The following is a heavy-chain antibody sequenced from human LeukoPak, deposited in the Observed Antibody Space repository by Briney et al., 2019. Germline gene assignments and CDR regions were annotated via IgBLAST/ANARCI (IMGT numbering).Heavy chain of an antibody. V-gene: IGHV1-2*02. Sequence: ASVKVSCKASGYTFTGYYMHWVRQAPGQGLEWMGWINPNSGGTNYAQKFQGRVTMTRDTSISTAYMELSRLRSDDTAVYYCARGTGTTGGDWFDHWGQGTLVTVSS. CDR1: GYTFTGYY. D-gene: IGHD1-1*01. CDR2: INPNSGGT. J-gene: IGHJ5*02. CDR3: ARGTGTTGGDWFDH.